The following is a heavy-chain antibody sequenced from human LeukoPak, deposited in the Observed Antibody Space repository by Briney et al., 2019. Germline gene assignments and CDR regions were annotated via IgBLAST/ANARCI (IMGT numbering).Heavy chain of an antibody. J-gene: IGHJ3*02. CDR3: AKGTNFYGSGSYYNDAFDI. Sequence: PGGSLRLSCAASGFTVSHNYMSWVRQAPGKGLEWVSVIYSGGSTNYADSVKGRFTISRDNSKNTLYLQMNSLRAEDTAVYYCAKGTNFYGSGSYYNDAFDIWGQGTMVTVSS. CDR1: GFTVSHNY. V-gene: IGHV3-66*01. CDR2: IYSGGST. D-gene: IGHD3-10*01.